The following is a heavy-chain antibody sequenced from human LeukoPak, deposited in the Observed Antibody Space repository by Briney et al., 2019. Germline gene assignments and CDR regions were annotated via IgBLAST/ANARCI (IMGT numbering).Heavy chain of an antibody. J-gene: IGHJ3*02. D-gene: IGHD3-22*01. Sequence: PSETLSLTCAVYGGSFSGYYWIRMRQPPGKGLEWIGEINHSGSTNYNPSLKSRVTISVDTSKYQFSLKLSSVTAADTAVYYCARDLGYYDSSGYYHDAFDIWGQGTMVTVSS. CDR2: INHSGST. CDR3: ARDLGYYDSSGYYHDAFDI. V-gene: IGHV4-34*01. CDR1: GGSFSGYY.